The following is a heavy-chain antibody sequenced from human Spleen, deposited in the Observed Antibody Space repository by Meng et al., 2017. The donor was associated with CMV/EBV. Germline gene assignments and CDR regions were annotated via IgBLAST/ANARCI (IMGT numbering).Heavy chain of an antibody. D-gene: IGHD3-3*01. CDR2: ISAYSGNT. J-gene: IGHJ5*02. CDR1: GYPFTTYG. CDR3: ATWGSLDFWSGFPLPYNWFDP. V-gene: IGHV1-18*01. Sequence: ASVKVSCKASGYPFTTYGVSWVRQAPGQGLEWMGWISAYSGNTNYAQKLQGRVTMTEDTSTDTAYMELSSLRSEDTAVYYCATWGSLDFWSGFPLPYNWFDPWGQGTLVTVSS.